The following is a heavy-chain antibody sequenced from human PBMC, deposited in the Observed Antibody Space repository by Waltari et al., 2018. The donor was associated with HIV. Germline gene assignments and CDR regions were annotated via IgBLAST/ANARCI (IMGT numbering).Heavy chain of an antibody. CDR1: GFNFSMSV. D-gene: IGHD2-2*01. J-gene: IGHJ4*02. V-gene: IGHV3-23*04. Sequence: EVQLVESGGGLVQPGESLRLSFAASGFNFSMSVMTLVPQAPGKGLQWVAGISGHGGSRYYTDSVKGRFTISRDNSKKTLYLQMDSLRAEDTAVYYCAKVPVLPTGREDYWGQGTLVTVSS. CDR3: AKVPVLPTGREDY. CDR2: ISGHGGSR.